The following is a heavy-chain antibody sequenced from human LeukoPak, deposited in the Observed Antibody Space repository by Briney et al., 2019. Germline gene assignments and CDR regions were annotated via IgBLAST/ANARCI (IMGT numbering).Heavy chain of an antibody. J-gene: IGHJ4*02. D-gene: IGHD6-13*01. CDR2: IYTSGST. V-gene: IGHV4-4*07. CDR1: GGSISSYY. Sequence: PSETLSLTCTVSGGSISSYYWSWIRQPAGKGLEWIGRIYTSGSTNYNPSLKSRVTMSVDTSKNKFSLKLSSVTAADTAVYYCARAGRYSSSWALDYWGQGTLVTVSS. CDR3: ARAGRYSSSWALDY.